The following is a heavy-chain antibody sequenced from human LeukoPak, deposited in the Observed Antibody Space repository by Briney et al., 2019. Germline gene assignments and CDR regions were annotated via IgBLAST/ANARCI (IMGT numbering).Heavy chain of an antibody. CDR3: AKGRTEYAYTSDALDV. V-gene: IGHV3-53*01. J-gene: IGHJ3*01. Sequence: GGSLRLSCAASGFTVSSDYMSWVRQAPGKGLEWVSVIYSGGSTYYADSVKGRFTISRDNSKNTLYLQMNSLRAEDTAVYYCAKGRTEYAYTSDALDVWGHGTMITVSS. D-gene: IGHD2-2*02. CDR2: IYSGGST. CDR1: GFTVSSDY.